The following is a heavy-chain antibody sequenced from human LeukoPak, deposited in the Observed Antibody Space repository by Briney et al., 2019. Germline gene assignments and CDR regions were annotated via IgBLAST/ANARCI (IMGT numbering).Heavy chain of an antibody. Sequence: SETLSLTCAVYGGSFSGYYWSWIRQPPGKGLEWIGEINHSGSTNYNPSLKSRVTISVDTSKNQFSLKLSSVTAADTAVYYCARPSTKYSSSSGYFQHWGQGTLVTVSS. CDR2: INHSGST. D-gene: IGHD6-6*01. CDR3: ARPSTKYSSSSGYFQH. J-gene: IGHJ1*01. CDR1: GGSFSGYY. V-gene: IGHV4-34*01.